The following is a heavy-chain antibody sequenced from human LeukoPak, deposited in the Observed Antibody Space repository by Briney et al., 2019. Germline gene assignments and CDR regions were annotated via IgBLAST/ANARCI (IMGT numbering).Heavy chain of an antibody. CDR2: IYSDNT. CDR1: GFTFSNYN. Sequence: GGSLRLSCAASGFTFSNYNMNWVRQAPGKGLEWVSFIYSDNTHYSDSVKGRFTISRDNAKKTLYLQMNSLRAEDTAVYYCARRAGAYSHPYDYWGQGTLVTVSS. J-gene: IGHJ4*02. D-gene: IGHD4/OR15-4a*01. CDR3: ARRAGAYSHPYDY. V-gene: IGHV3-53*01.